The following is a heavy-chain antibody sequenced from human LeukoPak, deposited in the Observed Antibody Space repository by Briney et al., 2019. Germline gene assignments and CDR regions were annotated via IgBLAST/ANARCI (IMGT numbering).Heavy chain of an antibody. CDR2: LSGSGEII. Sequence: GGSLRLSCAASGFTFSDYYMSWVRQAPGKGLEWVSFLSGSGEIICYADSVKGRFTISRDNAKNSLYLQINSLRAEDTAVYYCARTRTIFGVLLTFDYWGQGTLVTVSS. V-gene: IGHV3-11*01. CDR3: ARTRTIFGVLLTFDY. D-gene: IGHD3-3*01. J-gene: IGHJ4*02. CDR1: GFTFSDYY.